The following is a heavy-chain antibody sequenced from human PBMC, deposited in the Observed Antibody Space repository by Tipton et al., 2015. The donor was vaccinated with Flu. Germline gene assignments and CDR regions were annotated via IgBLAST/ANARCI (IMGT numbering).Heavy chain of an antibody. V-gene: IGHV5-51*03. CDR2: IHPDASDT. CDR1: GYFFTSYW. J-gene: IGHJ3*01. CDR3: ARRIVATIWAFDV. D-gene: IGHD5-12*01. Sequence: VQLVQSGAEVKKPGESLMISCKTSGYFFTSYWIAWVRQVPGKGLEWMGMIHPDASDTRYSPSFQGHVTMSADESIRTAYLHVSSLKASDTAMYYCARRIVATIWAFDVWGQGTMVTVSS.